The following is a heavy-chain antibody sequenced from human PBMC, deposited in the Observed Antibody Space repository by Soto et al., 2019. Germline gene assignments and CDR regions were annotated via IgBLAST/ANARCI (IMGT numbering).Heavy chain of an antibody. Sequence: GGSLRLSCAASGFTFSRYAMSWVRQAPGKGPEWVSGVSAAGGSTYYADSVKGRFTISRDNSKNTLYLQMSSLRAEDTALYYCAQGRRSPPRYYIYYGLEFWGQGTTVTVSS. CDR2: VSAAGGST. J-gene: IGHJ6*02. V-gene: IGHV3-23*01. CDR3: AQGRRSPPRYYIYYGLEF. D-gene: IGHD1-26*01. CDR1: GFTFSRYA.